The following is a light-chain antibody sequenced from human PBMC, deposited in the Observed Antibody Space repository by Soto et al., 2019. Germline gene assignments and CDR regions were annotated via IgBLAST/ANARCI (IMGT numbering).Light chain of an antibody. V-gene: IGKV1-5*03. CDR3: QQYKSYCT. Sequence: DIQMTQSPSTLSASVGDRVTITCRASQSISSWLAWYQQKAGKAPKLLIYKASSLESGVPSRFSGSGSGTEFTLTISSLQPDDFATYYCQQYKSYCTFGQGTKLEI. CDR2: KAS. J-gene: IGKJ2*02. CDR1: QSISSW.